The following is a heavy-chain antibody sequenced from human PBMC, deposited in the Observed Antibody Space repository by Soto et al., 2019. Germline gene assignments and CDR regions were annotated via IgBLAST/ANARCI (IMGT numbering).Heavy chain of an antibody. J-gene: IGHJ6*02. D-gene: IGHD2-2*02. CDR2: IDWDHDK. V-gene: IGHV2-70*01. CDR1: EFSLSTRGMC. CDR3: ARIRGYCDSTSCHMNYCGIDV. Sequence: SGPTLVNPTQTLTLTCTFSEFSLSTRGMCVSWIRQPPGKALEWLALIDWDHDKYYSASLKTRLTISADTSKNQVVLTMTNVDPVDTATYYCARIRGYCDSTSCHMNYCGIDVWGQGTTVTV.